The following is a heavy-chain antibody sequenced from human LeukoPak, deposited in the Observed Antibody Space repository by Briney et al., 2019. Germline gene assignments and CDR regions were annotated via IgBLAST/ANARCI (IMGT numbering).Heavy chain of an antibody. Sequence: GGSLRLSCAASGFKFSDHYIDWVRQAPGKGLEWVGRSRNKASSYTTEYAASVEGRFTISRDVSESSLYLQMNSLRAEDTAVYYCVKVGLIASRPPYYFDYWGPRTLVTVSS. CDR1: GFKFSDHY. J-gene: IGHJ4*02. CDR3: VKVGLIASRPPYYFDY. V-gene: IGHV3-72*01. D-gene: IGHD6-6*01. CDR2: SRNKASSYTT.